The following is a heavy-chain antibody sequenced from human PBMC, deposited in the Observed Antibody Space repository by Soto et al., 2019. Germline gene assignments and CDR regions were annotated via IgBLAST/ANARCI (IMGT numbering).Heavy chain of an antibody. V-gene: IGHV1-2*02. J-gene: IGHJ6*02. Sequence: ASVKVSCKASGYTFTGYYMHWVRQAPGQGLEWMGWINPNSGGTNYAQKFQGRVTMTRDTSISTAYMELSRLRSDDTAVYYCARDNYDFWSGYRQNYGMDVWGQGTTVTVSS. CDR2: INPNSGGT. D-gene: IGHD3-3*01. CDR1: GYTFTGYY. CDR3: ARDNYDFWSGYRQNYGMDV.